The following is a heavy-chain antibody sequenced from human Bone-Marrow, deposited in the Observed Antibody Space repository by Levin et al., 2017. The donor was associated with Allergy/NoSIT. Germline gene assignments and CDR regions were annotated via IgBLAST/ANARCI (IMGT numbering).Heavy chain of an antibody. CDR1: GGSISSGRYY. V-gene: IGHV4-61*02. CDR2: IYTTGST. CDR3: ARDRLASLYYFSMDV. Sequence: SETLSLTCSVSGGSISSGRYYFIWVRQSAGMGLEWIGRIYTTGSTNYNPSLESRVTISRDTFKKEVYLTLSSVTAADTAVYYCARDRLASLYYFSMDVWGRGTTVIVSS. J-gene: IGHJ6*03.